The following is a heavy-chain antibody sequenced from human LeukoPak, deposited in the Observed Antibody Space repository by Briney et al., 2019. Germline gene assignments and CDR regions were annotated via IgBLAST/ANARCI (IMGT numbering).Heavy chain of an antibody. Sequence: SETLSLTCAVYGGSFSGYYWSWIRQPPGKGLEWIGEINHSGSTNYNPSLKSRVTISLDTSKNQFSLKLSSVTAADTAVYYCARGRWKRYYDGSGYIDYWGQGTLVTVSS. CDR2: INHSGST. CDR3: ARGRWKRYYDGSGYIDY. CDR1: GGSFSGYY. D-gene: IGHD3-22*01. V-gene: IGHV4-34*01. J-gene: IGHJ4*02.